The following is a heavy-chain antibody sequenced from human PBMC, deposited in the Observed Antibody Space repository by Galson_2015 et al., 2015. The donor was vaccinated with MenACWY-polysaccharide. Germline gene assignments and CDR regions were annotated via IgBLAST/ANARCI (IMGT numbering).Heavy chain of an antibody. J-gene: IGHJ4*02. V-gene: IGHV3-30*18. CDR2: ISSSGDDK. CDR1: GFTFSTYA. CDR3: VKNGYTGSSYGYFDS. Sequence: SLRLSCAASGFTFSTYAMHWVRQAPGQGLEWMATISSSGDDKYYADSVKGRFTISSDNSNNTLYLEMSSLRAGDTAVYYCVKNGYTGSSYGYFDSWGQGTLGTVSS. D-gene: IGHD1-26*01.